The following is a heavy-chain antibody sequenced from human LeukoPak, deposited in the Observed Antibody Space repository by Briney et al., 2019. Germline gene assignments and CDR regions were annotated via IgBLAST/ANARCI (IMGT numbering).Heavy chain of an antibody. V-gene: IGHV4-34*01. CDR2: IYYSGST. Sequence: SETLSLTCAVYGGSFSGYYWGWIRQPPGKGLEWIGSIYYSGSTYYNPSLKSRVTISVDTSKNQFSLKLSSVTAADTAVYYCARDRYYDYVWGSYRHFDYWGQGTLVTVSS. CDR1: GGSFSGYY. D-gene: IGHD3-16*02. CDR3: ARDRYYDYVWGSYRHFDY. J-gene: IGHJ4*02.